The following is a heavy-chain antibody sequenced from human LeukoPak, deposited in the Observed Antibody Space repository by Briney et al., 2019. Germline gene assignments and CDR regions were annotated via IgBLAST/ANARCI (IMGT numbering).Heavy chain of an antibody. CDR1: GGSFSGFY. CDR3: ATLGEYYDSSGYYYN. D-gene: IGHD3-22*01. J-gene: IGHJ4*02. V-gene: IGHV4-34*01. Sequence: SETLSLTCAVYGGSFSGFYWSWIRQPPGKGLEWIREINHSGSTYYSPSLKSRVTISVDTSKNQFSLKLTSVTAADTAVYYCATLGEYYDSSGYYYNWGQGTLVTVSS. CDR2: INHSGST.